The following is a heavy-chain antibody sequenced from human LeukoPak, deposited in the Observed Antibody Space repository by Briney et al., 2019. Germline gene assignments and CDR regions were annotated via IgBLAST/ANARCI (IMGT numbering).Heavy chain of an antibody. CDR1: GFTFSSYN. J-gene: IGHJ6*03. D-gene: IGHD2-2*01. CDR3: AIMGVVPAAISAGDYMDV. CDR2: ITSDSRYM. V-gene: IGHV3-21*01. Sequence: GGSLSLSCAASGFTFSSYNMNWVRQAPGKGLEWVSSITSDSRYMYYADSVKGRFTTSRDNAKNSLYLQMNSLRAEDTAVYYCAIMGVVPAAISAGDYMDVWGKGTTVTISS.